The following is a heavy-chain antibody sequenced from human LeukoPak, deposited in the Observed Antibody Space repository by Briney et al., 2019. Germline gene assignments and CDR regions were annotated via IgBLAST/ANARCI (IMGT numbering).Heavy chain of an antibody. CDR1: GFTFDDYA. D-gene: IGHD3-3*01. Sequence: GGSLRLSCAASGFTFDDYAMHWVRQAPGKGLEWVSGISWNSGSIGYADSVKGRFTISRDNAKNSLYLQMNSLRAEDMALYYCAKGRYDFWSGYLDYFDYWGQGTLVTVSS. CDR3: AKGRYDFWSGYLDYFDY. V-gene: IGHV3-9*03. J-gene: IGHJ4*02. CDR2: ISWNSGSI.